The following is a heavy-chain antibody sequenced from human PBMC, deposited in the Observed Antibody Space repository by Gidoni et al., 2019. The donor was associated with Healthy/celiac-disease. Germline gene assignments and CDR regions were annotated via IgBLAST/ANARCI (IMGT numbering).Heavy chain of an antibody. Sequence: QVQLQESGPGLVKPSETLSLTCTVSGGSISSYYWSWIRQPPGKGLEWIGYIYYSGSTNYNPSLKSRVTISVDTSKNQFSLKLSSVTAADTAVYYCARGVNYYDSSGYPGGADAFDIWGQGTMVTVSS. D-gene: IGHD3-22*01. J-gene: IGHJ3*02. CDR2: IYYSGST. CDR1: GGSISSYY. V-gene: IGHV4-59*01. CDR3: ARGVNYYDSSGYPGGADAFDI.